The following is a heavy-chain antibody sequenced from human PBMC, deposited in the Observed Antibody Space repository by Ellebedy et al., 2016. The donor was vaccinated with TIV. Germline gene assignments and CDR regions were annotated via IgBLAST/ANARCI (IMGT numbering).Heavy chain of an antibody. Sequence: SETLSLTCAVYGGSFSGYYWSWIRQPPGKGLEWIGESNHSGSTNYNPSLKSRVTIPVDTSNNQFSLKLTSVTAADTAVYYCARDRGNYYDSSGYPEYFQHWGQGTLVTVSS. D-gene: IGHD3-22*01. CDR2: SNHSGST. CDR1: GGSFSGYY. J-gene: IGHJ1*01. V-gene: IGHV4-34*01. CDR3: ARDRGNYYDSSGYPEYFQH.